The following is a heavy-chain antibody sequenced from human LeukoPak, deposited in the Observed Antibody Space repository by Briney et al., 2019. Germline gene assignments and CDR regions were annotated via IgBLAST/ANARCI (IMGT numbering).Heavy chain of an antibody. CDR3: ASGGTYSGYFSY. V-gene: IGHV3-30*02. J-gene: IGHJ4*02. D-gene: IGHD1-26*01. CDR1: GFTFSSYG. Sequence: GGSLRLSCAASGFTFSSYGMHWVRQAPGKGLEWVAFIRADGSNKYYADSVKGRFTISRDNSKNTLYLQMNSLRPEDTAVYYCASGGTYSGYFSYWGQGTLVVVSS. CDR2: IRADGSNK.